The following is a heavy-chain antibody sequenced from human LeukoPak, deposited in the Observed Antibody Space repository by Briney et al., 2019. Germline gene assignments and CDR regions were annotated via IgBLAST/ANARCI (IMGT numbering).Heavy chain of an antibody. CDR2: ISVKHGTT. Sequence: ASVKVSCKTSGYTFSKFVITWVRQAPGQGLESMGWISVKHGTTHYVDKFHDRLTLTTDTSTRTASMELKSLTSDDTAVYYCARDLESDEGDYGDVLPGYWGQGTLVTVSS. V-gene: IGHV1-18*01. D-gene: IGHD4-17*01. CDR3: ARDLESDEGDYGDVLPGY. J-gene: IGHJ4*02. CDR1: GYTFSKFV.